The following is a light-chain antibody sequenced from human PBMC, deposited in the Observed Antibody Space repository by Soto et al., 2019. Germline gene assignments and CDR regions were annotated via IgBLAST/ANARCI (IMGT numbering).Light chain of an antibody. Sequence: DIQLTQSPSFLSASVGDRVTITCRASQDISTHLAWYQQKPGRAPKLLIFSASTLQSGVPSGFSGSGSGTEFTLTISSLQPEDCATYYCQQVKHYPLTFGGGTKVEIK. CDR3: QQVKHYPLT. CDR2: SAS. J-gene: IGKJ4*01. CDR1: QDISTH. V-gene: IGKV1-9*01.